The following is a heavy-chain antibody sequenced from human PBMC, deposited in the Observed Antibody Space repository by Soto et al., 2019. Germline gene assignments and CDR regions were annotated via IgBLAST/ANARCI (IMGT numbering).Heavy chain of an antibody. CDR1: GGTFSSYA. Sequence: QVQLVQSGAEVKKPGSSVKVSCKASGGTFSSYAISWVRQAPGQGLEWMGGIIPIFGTANYAQKFQGRVTITADESTSTAYMGLSSLRSEDTAVYYCARPGGPNYGGPWGMDVWGQGTTVTVSS. V-gene: IGHV1-69*01. J-gene: IGHJ6*02. CDR3: ARPGGPNYGGPWGMDV. CDR2: IIPIFGTA. D-gene: IGHD4-17*01.